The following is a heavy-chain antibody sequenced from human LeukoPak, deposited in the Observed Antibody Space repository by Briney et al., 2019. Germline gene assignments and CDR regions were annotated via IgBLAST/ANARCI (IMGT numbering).Heavy chain of an antibody. V-gene: IGHV3-48*02. CDR2: ISSSSSTI. J-gene: IGHJ6*02. CDR3: ARDAITMDHYGMDV. Sequence: GGSLRLSCAASGFTFSSYSMNWVRQAPGKGLEWVSYISSSSSTIYYADSVKGRFTISRDNAKNSLYLQMNSLRDEDTAVYYRARDAITMDHYGMDVWGQGTTVTVSS. D-gene: IGHD3-10*01. CDR1: GFTFSSYS.